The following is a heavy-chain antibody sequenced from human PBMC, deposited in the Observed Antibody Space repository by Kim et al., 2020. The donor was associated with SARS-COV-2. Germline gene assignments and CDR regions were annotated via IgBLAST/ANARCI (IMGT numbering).Heavy chain of an antibody. Sequence: SETLSLTCAVYGGSFSGYYWSWIRQPPGKGLEWIGEINHSGSTNYNPSLKSRVTISVDTSKNQFSLKLSSVTAADTAVYYCARGRLGGRGSTSSLVRYYYYGMDVWGQGTTVTVSS. V-gene: IGHV4-34*01. J-gene: IGHJ6*02. CDR3: ARGRLGGRGSTSSLVRYYYYGMDV. CDR2: INHSGST. D-gene: IGHD2-2*01. CDR1: GGSFSGYY.